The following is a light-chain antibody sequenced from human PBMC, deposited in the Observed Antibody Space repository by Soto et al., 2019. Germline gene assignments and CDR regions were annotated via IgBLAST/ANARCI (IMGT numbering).Light chain of an antibody. Sequence: EIVLTQSPGTLSVSPGERATLSCRASQSVGRNYLAWYQQKPGQAPRLLIDGASSRATGIPDRFSGSGSGTDFTLTSSRLEPEDFAAYYCQQYATSPLTFGGGTKVET. CDR1: QSVGRNY. J-gene: IGKJ4*01. CDR3: QQYATSPLT. CDR2: GAS. V-gene: IGKV3-20*01.